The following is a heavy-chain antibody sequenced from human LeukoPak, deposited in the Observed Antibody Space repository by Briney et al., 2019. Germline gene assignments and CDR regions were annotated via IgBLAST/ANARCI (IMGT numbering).Heavy chain of an antibody. V-gene: IGHV3-23*01. Sequence: GGSLRLSCAASGFTFSNYGMSWVCQAPGKGLDWVSVIRGSGGGTYYADSVKGRFTISRDNSKNTVYLQMNSLRAEDTAVYYCVKARMPHCGTDCLESWGQGTLVTVSS. CDR3: VKARMPHCGTDCLES. CDR1: GFTFSNYG. CDR2: IRGSGGGT. J-gene: IGHJ4*02. D-gene: IGHD2-21*02.